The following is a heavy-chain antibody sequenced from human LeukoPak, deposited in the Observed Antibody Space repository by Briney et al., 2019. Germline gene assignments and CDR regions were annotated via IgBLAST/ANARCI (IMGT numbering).Heavy chain of an antibody. J-gene: IGHJ3*02. CDR2: INPNSGGT. D-gene: IGHD4-17*01. V-gene: IGHV1-2*02. CDR3: AREAFTTVTSATDAFDI. CDR1: GYTFTDYY. Sequence: ALVKVSCKASGYTFTDYYMHWVRQAPGQGLEWMGWINPNSGGTNSAQKFQGRVTMTRDTSISTAYMELSRLRSDDTAVYYCAREAFTTVTSATDAFDIWGQGTMVTVSS.